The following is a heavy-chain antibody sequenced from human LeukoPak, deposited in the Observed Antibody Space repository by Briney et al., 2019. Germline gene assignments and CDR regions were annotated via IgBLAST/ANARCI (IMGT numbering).Heavy chain of an antibody. CDR2: IWYDGSNK. Sequence: PGRSLRLSCAASGFTFSSYGVHWVRQAPGKGLEWVAVIWYDGSNKYYADSVKGRFTISRDNSKNTLYLQMNSLRAEDTAVYYCARWIAVAGTYYYGMDVWGKGTTVTVSS. J-gene: IGHJ6*04. CDR3: ARWIAVAGTYYYGMDV. D-gene: IGHD6-19*01. V-gene: IGHV3-33*01. CDR1: GFTFSSYG.